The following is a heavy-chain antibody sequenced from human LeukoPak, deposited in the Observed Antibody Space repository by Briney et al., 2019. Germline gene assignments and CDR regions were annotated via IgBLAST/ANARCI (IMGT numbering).Heavy chain of an antibody. D-gene: IGHD1-26*01. Sequence: SETLSLTCTVSGDSISSSDYYWGWIRQPPGTGLEWIGSIYYTGSTYYNPSLKSRVTISADTSENQLSLKLTSGTAADTAVYYCARRGWELAYFDYWGLGTLVTVSS. CDR2: IYYTGST. V-gene: IGHV4-39*01. J-gene: IGHJ4*02. CDR3: ARRGWELAYFDY. CDR1: GDSISSSDYY.